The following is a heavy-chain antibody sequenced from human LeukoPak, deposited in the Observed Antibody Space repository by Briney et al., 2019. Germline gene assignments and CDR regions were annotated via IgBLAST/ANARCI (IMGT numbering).Heavy chain of an antibody. V-gene: IGHV3-30*01. CDR2: ISYDGSHD. J-gene: IGHJ4*02. Sequence: PGRSLRLSCAASGFSFTNYAIHWVRQAPGKGLEWVAVISYDGSHDYYANSVKGRFSISRDNSKNMVFLQMNSLRDEDTAVYYCARGSLTGGRISYFDYWGQGSLVAVSS. D-gene: IGHD7-27*01. CDR3: ARGSLTGGRISYFDY. CDR1: GFSFTNYA.